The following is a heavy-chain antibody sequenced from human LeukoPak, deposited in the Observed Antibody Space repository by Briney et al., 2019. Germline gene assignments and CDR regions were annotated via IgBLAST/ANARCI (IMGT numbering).Heavy chain of an antibody. CDR1: GYTFTSYG. V-gene: IGHV1-18*01. D-gene: IGHD3-22*01. CDR2: ISAYNGNT. CDR3: ARAGYYYDSSGYPPYYYYGMDV. J-gene: IGHJ6*02. Sequence: GASAKVSCKASGYTFTSYGISWVRQAPGQGLEWMGWISAYNGNTNYAQKLQGRVTMTTDTSTSTAYMELRSLSSDDTGVYYCARAGYYYDSSGYPPYYYYGMDVWGQGTTVTVSS.